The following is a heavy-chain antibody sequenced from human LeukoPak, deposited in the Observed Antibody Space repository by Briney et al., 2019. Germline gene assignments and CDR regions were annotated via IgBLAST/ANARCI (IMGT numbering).Heavy chain of an antibody. V-gene: IGHV4-59*01. J-gene: IGHJ3*02. CDR1: GGSISSYY. CDR3: ARVSLRAFDI. CDR2: IYYSGST. Sequence: KTSETLSLTCTVSGGSISSYYWSWIRQPPGKGLEWIGYIYYSGSTNYNPSLKSRVTISVDTSKNQFSLKLSSVTAADTVVYYCARVSLRAFDIWGQGTMVTVSS.